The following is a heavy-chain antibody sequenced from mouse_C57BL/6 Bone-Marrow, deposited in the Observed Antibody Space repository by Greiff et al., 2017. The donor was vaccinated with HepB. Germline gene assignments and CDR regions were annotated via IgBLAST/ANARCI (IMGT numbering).Heavy chain of an antibody. D-gene: IGHD1-1*01. CDR2: SRNKANDYTT. CDR3: ARDAGGSSYGYDAMDD. CDR1: GFTFSDFY. J-gene: IGHJ4*01. V-gene: IGHV7-1*01. Sequence: EVKLMESGGGLVQSGRSLRLSCATSGFTFSDFYMEWVRQAPGKGLEWIAASRNKANDYTTEYSASVKGRFIVSRDTSQSILYLQMNALRAEDTAIYYCARDAGGSSYGYDAMDDWGQGTSVTVSS.